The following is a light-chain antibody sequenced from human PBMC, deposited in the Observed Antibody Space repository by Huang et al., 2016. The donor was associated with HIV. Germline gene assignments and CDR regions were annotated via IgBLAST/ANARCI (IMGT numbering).Light chain of an antibody. V-gene: IGKV4-1*01. CDR2: WAS. J-gene: IGKJ1*01. Sequence: DIVMTQSPDSLAVSLGERATINCKSSQSVLYRSNNKNYLAWYQQKPGQPPKLLIYWASTRESGVPERFTGSGSGTDFSLTISSLQAEDVAVYYCQQYDTSPWTFGQGTKVEIK. CDR1: QSVLYRSNNKNY. CDR3: QQYDTSPWT.